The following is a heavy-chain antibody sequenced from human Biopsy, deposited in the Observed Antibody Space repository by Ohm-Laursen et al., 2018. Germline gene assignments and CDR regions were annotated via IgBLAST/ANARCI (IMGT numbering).Heavy chain of an antibody. CDR3: ARHYYDTSGYNWFDP. CDR1: GGPSSNYA. CDR2: VMPFFGTA. Sequence: VASVKVSCKTSGGPSSNYAFSWARQAPGQRPEWMGDVMPFFGTAQYAPKLQGRVSMTADKTTYTAYMELTSLTSEDTAVYFCARHYYDTSGYNWFDPWGQGTLVTVSS. V-gene: IGHV1-69*06. D-gene: IGHD3-22*01. J-gene: IGHJ5*02.